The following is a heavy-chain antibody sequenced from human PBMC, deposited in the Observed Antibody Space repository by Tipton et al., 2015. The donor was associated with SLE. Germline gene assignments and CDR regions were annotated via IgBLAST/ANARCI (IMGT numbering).Heavy chain of an antibody. V-gene: IGHV4-34*01. CDR3: ARGSDSYPTPFDY. CDR1: GGSFSGYY. D-gene: IGHD5-24*01. Sequence: TLSLTCAVYGGSFSGYYWSWIRQPPGKGLEWIGEINHSGSTNYNPSLKSRVTISVDTSKNQFSLKLSSVTAADTAVYYCARGSDSYPTPFDYWGQGTLVTVSS. J-gene: IGHJ4*02. CDR2: INHSGST.